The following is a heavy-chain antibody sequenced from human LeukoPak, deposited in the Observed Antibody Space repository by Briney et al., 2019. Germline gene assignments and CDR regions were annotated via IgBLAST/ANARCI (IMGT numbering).Heavy chain of an antibody. V-gene: IGHV1-24*01. D-gene: IGHD2-2*01. J-gene: IGHJ4*02. CDR3: ARDLGDCSSTSCPGDY. Sequence: ASVKVSCKVSGYTLTELSMHWVRQAPGKGLEWMGGFDPEDGETIYAQKFQGRVTMTEDTSTDTAYMELRSLRSDDTAVYYCARDLGDCSSTSCPGDYWGQGTLVTVSS. CDR1: GYTLTELS. CDR2: FDPEDGET.